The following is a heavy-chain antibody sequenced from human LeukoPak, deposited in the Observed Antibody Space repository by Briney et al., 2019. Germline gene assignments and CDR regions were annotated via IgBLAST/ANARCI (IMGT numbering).Heavy chain of an antibody. Sequence: SETLSLTCTVSDGSISSSSYYWGWIRQPPGKGLEWIGSIYYSGSTYYDPSLKSRVTISVDTSKNQFSLKLSSVTAADTAVYYCARDRGGRIRNWFDPWGQGTLVTVSS. CDR1: DGSISSSSYY. J-gene: IGHJ5*02. CDR2: IYYSGST. V-gene: IGHV4-39*07. CDR3: ARDRGGRIRNWFDP. D-gene: IGHD2-15*01.